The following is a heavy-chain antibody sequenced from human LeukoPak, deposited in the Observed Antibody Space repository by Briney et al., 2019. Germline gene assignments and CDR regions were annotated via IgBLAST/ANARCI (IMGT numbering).Heavy chain of an antibody. D-gene: IGHD3-16*01. CDR3: GRHPVLFRRATQYYFDY. CDR2: INHSGST. Sequence: PSETLSLTCAVYGGSFSGYYWSWIRQPPGKGLEWIGEINHSGSTNYNPSLKSRVTISVDTSKNQFSLKLSSVTAADTAVYYCGRHPVLFRRATQYYFDYWGQGTLVTVSS. J-gene: IGHJ4*02. V-gene: IGHV4-34*01. CDR1: GGSFSGYY.